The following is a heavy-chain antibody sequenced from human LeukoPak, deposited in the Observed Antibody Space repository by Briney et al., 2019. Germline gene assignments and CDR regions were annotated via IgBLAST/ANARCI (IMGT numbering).Heavy chain of an antibody. CDR1: GYTFTGYY. V-gene: IGHV1-2*02. CDR3: AREPGGIAARQGDY. CDR2: INPNSGGT. J-gene: IGHJ4*02. D-gene: IGHD6-6*01. Sequence: ASVKVSCKASGYTFTGYYMHWVRQAPGQGLEWMGWINPNSGGTNYAQKFQGRVTMTRDTSISTAYMELSRLRSDDTAVYYCAREPGGIAARQGDYWGQGTLVTVSS.